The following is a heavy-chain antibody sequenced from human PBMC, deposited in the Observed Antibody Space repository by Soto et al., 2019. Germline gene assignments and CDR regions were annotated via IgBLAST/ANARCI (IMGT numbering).Heavy chain of an antibody. Sequence: PSETLSLTCAVSGGSISSGGYSWNWIRQPPGKGLEWIGNIYHSGSTYYNASLKSRVTISVDRSKNQFSLKLSSVTAADTAVYYCARDKITGLFDYWGQGTLVTVSS. V-gene: IGHV4-30-2*01. D-gene: IGHD2-8*02. CDR1: GGSISSGGYS. CDR3: ARDKITGLFDY. CDR2: IYHSGST. J-gene: IGHJ4*02.